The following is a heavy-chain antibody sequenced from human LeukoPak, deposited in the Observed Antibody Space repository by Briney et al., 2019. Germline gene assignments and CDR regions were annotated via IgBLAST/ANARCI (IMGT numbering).Heavy chain of an antibody. CDR1: GFTFSSSD. V-gene: IGHV3-13*01. CDR3: ARDSVLIAVAVRGAFDI. J-gene: IGHJ3*02. CDR2: IGTIGDT. Sequence: PGGSLRLSCAASGFTFSSSDMHWVRQPTGKGLEWVSAIGTIGDTYYPGSVKGRFTISRDNAKNSLYLQMNSLRAEDTALYYCARDSVLIAVAVRGAFDIWGQGTMVTVSS. D-gene: IGHD6-19*01.